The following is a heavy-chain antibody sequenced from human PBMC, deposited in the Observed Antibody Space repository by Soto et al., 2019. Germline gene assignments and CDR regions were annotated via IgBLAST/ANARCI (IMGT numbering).Heavy chain of an antibody. D-gene: IGHD3-9*01. Sequence: GGSLRLSCAASGFTFSNAWMSWVRQAPGKGLEWVGRIKSKTDGGTTDYAAPVKGRFTISRDDSKNTLYLQMNSLKTEDTAVYYCTTLYYDILTGTAIDYWGQGTLVTVSS. CDR2: IKSKTDGGTT. J-gene: IGHJ4*02. V-gene: IGHV3-15*01. CDR3: TTLYYDILTGTAIDY. CDR1: GFTFSNAW.